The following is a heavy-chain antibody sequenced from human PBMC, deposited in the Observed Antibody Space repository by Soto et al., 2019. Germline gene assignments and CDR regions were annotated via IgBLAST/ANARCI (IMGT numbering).Heavy chain of an antibody. CDR2: ISYDGSNK. J-gene: IGHJ5*02. V-gene: IGHV3-30*18. Sequence: PGGSLRLSCAASGFTFSSYSMNWVRQAPGKGLEWVAVISYDGSNKYYADSVKGRFTISRDNSKNTLYLQMNSLRAEDTAVYYCAKDSSGWYRRRGWLDPWGQGTLVTVSS. CDR3: AKDSSGWYRRRGWLDP. D-gene: IGHD6-19*01. CDR1: GFTFSSYS.